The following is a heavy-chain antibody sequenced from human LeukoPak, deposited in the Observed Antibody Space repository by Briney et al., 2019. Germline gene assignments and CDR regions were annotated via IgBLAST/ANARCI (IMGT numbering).Heavy chain of an antibody. CDR3: AKAPGLFFDD. V-gene: IGHV3-30*18. J-gene: IGHJ4*02. D-gene: IGHD3-10*01. CDR1: GFTFSSCA. Sequence: GGSLRLSCAASGFTFSSCAMHWVRQAPGKGLEWVAAISYDGSDKYYADSVKGRFTISRDNSKNTLDLHTDSLRPEDTAVYFCAKAPGLFFDDWGQGTLVTVSS. CDR2: ISYDGSDK.